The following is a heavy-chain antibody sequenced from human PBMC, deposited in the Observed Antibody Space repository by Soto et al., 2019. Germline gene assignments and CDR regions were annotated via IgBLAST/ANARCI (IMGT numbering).Heavy chain of an antibody. Sequence: ASVKVSCKASGYTFTSYDINWVRQAAGQGLEWMGWMKPNSGNTGYAQKFQGRVTMTRNTSISTAYMELSSLRSEDTAVYYCARGAYNWNPNYYYYYMDVSGKGTTVTVSS. CDR3: ARGAYNWNPNYYYYYMDV. CDR2: MKPNSGNT. V-gene: IGHV1-8*01. D-gene: IGHD1-20*01. J-gene: IGHJ6*03. CDR1: GYTFTSYD.